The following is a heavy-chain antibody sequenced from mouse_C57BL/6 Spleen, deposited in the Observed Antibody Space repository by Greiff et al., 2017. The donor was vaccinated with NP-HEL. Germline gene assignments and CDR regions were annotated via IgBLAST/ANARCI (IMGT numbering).Heavy chain of an antibody. CDR3: ARGEDSYYRVFFAY. CDR1: GYTFTSYW. J-gene: IGHJ3*01. CDR2: IDPSDSYT. Sequence: QVQLQQPGAELVMPGASVKLSCKASGYTFTSYWMHWVKQRPGQGLEWIGEIDPSDSYTNYNQKFKGKSTLTVDKSSSTAYMQLSSLTSEYSAVYYCARGEDSYYRVFFAYWGQGTLVTVSA. V-gene: IGHV1-69*01. D-gene: IGHD2-12*01.